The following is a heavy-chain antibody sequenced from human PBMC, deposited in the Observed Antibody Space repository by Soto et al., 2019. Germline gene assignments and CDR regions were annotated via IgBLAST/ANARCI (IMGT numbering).Heavy chain of an antibody. D-gene: IGHD3-16*01. J-gene: IGHJ4*02. CDR2: IWYDVSHT. V-gene: IGHV3-33*01. Sequence: PXEALRRACAACGLSFSSYGMHGVGQAPGKGLEWVAVIWYDVSHTFYADTVKGRFTISRDNSKNTVYLDMDSLRGEDTAVYYCARDLGGAYNNEGYFDYWGQGALVTVSS. CDR1: GLSFSSYG. CDR3: ARDLGGAYNNEGYFDY.